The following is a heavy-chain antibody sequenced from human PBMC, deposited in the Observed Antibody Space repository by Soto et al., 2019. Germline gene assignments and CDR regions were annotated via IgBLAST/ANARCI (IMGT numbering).Heavy chain of an antibody. CDR3: ARGRYGVY. J-gene: IGHJ4*02. D-gene: IGHD3-10*01. V-gene: IGHV1-18*01. CDR2: ITAHNGNT. CDR1: GYTFTSYG. Sequence: QVHLVQSGAEVKKPGASVKVSCKASGYTFTSYGITWVRQAPGQGLEWMGWITAHNGNTDYAQKLQGRVIVTRDTSTSTASMELRSLISDDTAVYYCARGRYGVYWGQGALVTVSS.